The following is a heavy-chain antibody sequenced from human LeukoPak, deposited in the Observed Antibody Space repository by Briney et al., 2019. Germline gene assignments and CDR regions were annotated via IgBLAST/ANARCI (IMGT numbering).Heavy chain of an antibody. Sequence: GGSLRLSCEGSGFSLSAYNMNWVRQAPGKGLESVSYISSSSATIFYADSVKGRFTISRDNAKNSLYLQMNSLRPEDTAVYYCAKSLGSPGIWGQGTMVTVSS. CDR1: GFSLSAYN. V-gene: IGHV3-48*01. D-gene: IGHD2-15*01. J-gene: IGHJ3*02. CDR3: AKSLGSPGI. CDR2: ISSSSATI.